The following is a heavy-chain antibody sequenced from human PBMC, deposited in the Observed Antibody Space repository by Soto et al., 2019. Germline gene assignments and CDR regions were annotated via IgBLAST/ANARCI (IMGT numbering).Heavy chain of an antibody. Sequence: GGSLRLSCAASGFTFASYAIHWVRQAPGKGLEWVAVISYDGSNEFYADSVKGRFTISRDTSKNTLYLQMNSLRPEDTAVYYCARDRVAAARFYYYSMDVWGQGTTVTVSS. J-gene: IGHJ6*02. V-gene: IGHV3-30-3*01. CDR3: ARDRVAAARFYYYSMDV. CDR1: GFTFASYA. CDR2: ISYDGSNE. D-gene: IGHD2-15*01.